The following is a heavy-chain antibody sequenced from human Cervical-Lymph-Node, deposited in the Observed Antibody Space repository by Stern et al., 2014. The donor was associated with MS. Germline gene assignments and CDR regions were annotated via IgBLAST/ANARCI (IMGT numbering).Heavy chain of an antibody. Sequence: QITLKESGTALVKPTQTLTLTCTFSGFSLSTSGLGVGWIRQPPGEALEWLAYIYWDDQKRYSPSLKSRLTITKDTPKNQVVLTLTNVDPVDTATYYCAHRTAGPFDYWGQGTLVTVSS. V-gene: IGHV2-5*02. J-gene: IGHJ4*02. CDR1: GFSLSTSGLG. CDR3: AHRTAGPFDY. CDR2: IYWDDQK.